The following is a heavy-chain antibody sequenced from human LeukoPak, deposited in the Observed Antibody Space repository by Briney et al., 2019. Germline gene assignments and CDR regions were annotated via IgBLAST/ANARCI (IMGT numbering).Heavy chain of an antibody. CDR3: ARGGYYGSGNDFRFDP. J-gene: IGHJ5*02. V-gene: IGHV4-34*01. D-gene: IGHD3-10*01. CDR2: INHSGST. Sequence: PSETLSLTCAVYGGSFSGYYWSWIRQPPGKGLEWIGEINHSGSTNYNPSLKSRVTISVDTSKNQFSLKLSSVTAADTAVYYCARGGYYGSGNDFRFDPWGQGTLVTISS. CDR1: GGSFSGYY.